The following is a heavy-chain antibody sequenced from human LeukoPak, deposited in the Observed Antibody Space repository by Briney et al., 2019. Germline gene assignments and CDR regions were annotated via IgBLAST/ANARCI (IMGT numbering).Heavy chain of an antibody. V-gene: IGHV1-46*01. D-gene: IGHD1-26*01. CDR3: ARSQIVGAPRGVGY. J-gene: IGHJ4*02. CDR2: INPSGGST. Sequence: GASVKVSCKASGYTFTSFYMHWVRQAPGQGLEWMGIINPSGGSTSYAQNFQGRVTITRDTSTSTVYMELSSLRSEDTAVYYCARSQIVGAPRGVGYWGQGTLVTASS. CDR1: GYTFTSFY.